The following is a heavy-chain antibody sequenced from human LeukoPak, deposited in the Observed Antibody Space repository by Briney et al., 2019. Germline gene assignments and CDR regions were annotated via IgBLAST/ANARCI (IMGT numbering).Heavy chain of an antibody. V-gene: IGHV3-7*03. J-gene: IGHJ4*02. CDR2: IRQDGSEK. CDR1: GFTFSNYW. Sequence: GGSLRLSCAASGFTFSNYWMSWVRQAPGKGLEWVANIRQDGSEKYSVDSVKGRFTISRDNAKNSLYLQMSSLRAEDTAVYYCARDKRADKGSKFDYWGQGTLVTVSS. CDR3: ARDKRADKGSKFDY. D-gene: IGHD1-26*01.